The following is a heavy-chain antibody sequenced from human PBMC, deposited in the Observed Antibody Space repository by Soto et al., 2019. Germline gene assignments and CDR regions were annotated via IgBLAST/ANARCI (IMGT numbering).Heavy chain of an antibody. J-gene: IGHJ6*02. V-gene: IGHV3-23*01. CDR3: AKSLEMATIRRDYYYYYGMDV. CDR2: INGSGGST. CDR1: GFTFSSYA. D-gene: IGHD5-12*01. Sequence: GESLKISCAASGFTFSSYAMSWVRQAPGKGLEWVSAINGSGGSTYYADSVKGRFTISRDNSKNTLYLQMNSLRAEDTAVYYCAKSLEMATIRRDYYYYYGMDVWGQGTTVTVSS.